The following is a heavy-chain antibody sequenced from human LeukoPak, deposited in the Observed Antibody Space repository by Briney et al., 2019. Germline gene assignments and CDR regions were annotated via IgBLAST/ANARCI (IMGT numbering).Heavy chain of an antibody. Sequence: SETLSLTCTVAGVSISNYYWNWIRQPPGKALEWIGYVYFTGSTNYNPSLKSRVTLSIDTSKSQLSLKLSSVTAADTAVYYCARWRSSAHYWDSWGQGTLVTVSS. D-gene: IGHD3-22*01. CDR2: VYFTGST. CDR1: GVSISNYY. V-gene: IGHV4-59*01. CDR3: ARWRSSAHYWDS. J-gene: IGHJ4*02.